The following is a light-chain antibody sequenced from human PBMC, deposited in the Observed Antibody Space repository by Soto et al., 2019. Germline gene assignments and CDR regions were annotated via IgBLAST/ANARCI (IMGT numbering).Light chain of an antibody. Sequence: QSVLTQPPSASGTPGQMVTISCSGSSSNIGIRSVNWYQQLPGTAPKLLIYNDNQRPSGVPDRISGSKSGTSASLAISGLESGDEADYYCASWDDSLNGFVVFGGGTKLTVL. CDR1: SSNIGIRS. J-gene: IGLJ2*01. V-gene: IGLV1-44*01. CDR3: ASWDDSLNGFVV. CDR2: NDN.